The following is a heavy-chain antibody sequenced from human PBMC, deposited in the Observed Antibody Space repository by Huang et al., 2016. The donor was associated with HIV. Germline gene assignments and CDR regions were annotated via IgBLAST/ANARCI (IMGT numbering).Heavy chain of an antibody. CDR3: AKGPYADYVFDAFDI. J-gene: IGHJ3*02. CDR2: IYPADSDT. Sequence: EVQVVQSGAEVKKPGESLKISCKGTGYRFTSYWIGWVRQIPGKGLEWMGIIYPADSDTRYSPSFHGQVTIPADKSISTAYLQWSTLKASDTAMYYCAKGPYADYVFDAFDIWGQGTMVTVSS. V-gene: IGHV5-51*01. CDR1: GYRFTSYW. D-gene: IGHD4-17*01.